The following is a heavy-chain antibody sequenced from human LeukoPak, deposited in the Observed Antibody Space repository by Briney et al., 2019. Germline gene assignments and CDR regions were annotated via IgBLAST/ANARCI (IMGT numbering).Heavy chain of an antibody. D-gene: IGHD6-19*01. CDR2: IYTIGST. Sequence: SEALSLTCTVSGGSISSYYWSWVRQPAGKGLEWVGRIYTIGSTNYNPSLKSRVTMSVDTSKNQFSLKLSSVTAADTAVYYCAREVAGFGTFDYWGQGTLVTVSS. J-gene: IGHJ4*02. CDR1: GGSISSYY. CDR3: AREVAGFGTFDY. V-gene: IGHV4-4*07.